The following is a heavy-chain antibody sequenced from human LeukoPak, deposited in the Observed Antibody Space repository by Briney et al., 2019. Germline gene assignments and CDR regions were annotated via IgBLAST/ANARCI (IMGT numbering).Heavy chain of an antibody. D-gene: IGHD4-23*01. CDR2: INPTGSST. CDR1: GYTFTSHY. V-gene: IGHV1-46*01. Sequence: ASVKVSCKASGYTFTSHYMHWVRQAPGQGLEWMGLINPTGSSTGYAQKFQGRVTMTRDMSTSTDYMELSSLRSDDAAIYYCARDNSVEDNAWWFDPWGQGTLVTVSS. J-gene: IGHJ5*02. CDR3: ARDNSVEDNAWWFDP.